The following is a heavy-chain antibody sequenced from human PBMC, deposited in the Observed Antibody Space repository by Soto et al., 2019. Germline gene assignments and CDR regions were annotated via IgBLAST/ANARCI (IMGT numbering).Heavy chain of an antibody. CDR2: ISSNGGTT. CDR1: GFTFSSYD. D-gene: IGHD1-7*01. Sequence: EVQLAESGGGMVQPGGSPRLSCVASGFTFSSYDMHWVRQAPGKGLEYVSSISSNGGTTYYGNSVKCRFTISRDNSKNTLYLQMGSLRAEDMAVYYCVRRVSGNYDYWGQGTLVTVSS. CDR3: VRRVSGNYDY. V-gene: IGHV3-64*01. J-gene: IGHJ4*02.